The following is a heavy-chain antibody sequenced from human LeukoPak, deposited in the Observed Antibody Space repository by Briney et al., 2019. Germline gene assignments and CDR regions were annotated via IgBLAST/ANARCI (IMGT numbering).Heavy chain of an antibody. Sequence: SETLSLTCAVYGASLNGHYWSWIRQPPGKGLEWIGEGSDVGGTKYNPSLKSRVTISADTSKNQFSLKLSSVTAADTAVYYCARHWAITIFGLDPPGFDYWGQGTLVTVSS. J-gene: IGHJ4*02. V-gene: IGHV4-34*01. CDR3: ARHWAITIFGLDPPGFDY. CDR1: GASLNGHY. CDR2: GSDVGGT. D-gene: IGHD3-3*01.